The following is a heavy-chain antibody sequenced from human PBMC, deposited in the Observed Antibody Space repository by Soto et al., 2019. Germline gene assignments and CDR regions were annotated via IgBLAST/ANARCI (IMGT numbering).Heavy chain of an antibody. CDR2: ISGSGGST. D-gene: IGHD3-16*02. Sequence: GESLKISCAASGFTFSSYAMSWVRQAPGKGLEWVSAISGSGGSTYYADSVKGRFTISRDNSKNTLYLQMNSLRAEDTAVYYCAKDDYDYIWGSYRFFDYWGQGTLVTVSS. J-gene: IGHJ4*02. V-gene: IGHV3-23*01. CDR1: GFTFSSYA. CDR3: AKDDYDYIWGSYRFFDY.